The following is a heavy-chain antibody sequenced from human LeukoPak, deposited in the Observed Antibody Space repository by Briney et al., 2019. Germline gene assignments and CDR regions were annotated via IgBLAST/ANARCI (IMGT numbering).Heavy chain of an antibody. Sequence: GGSRRLSCAPSGFIVTDAWMSWVRQAPGKGLEWVGRIKSTASGGTIDYAAPVKGRFSISRDNSKNTLYLQMNSLRAEDTAVYYCARAYYYDSSKHFDYWGQGTLVTVSS. CDR3: ARAYYYDSSKHFDY. D-gene: IGHD3-22*01. J-gene: IGHJ4*02. V-gene: IGHV3-15*01. CDR1: GFIVTDAW. CDR2: IKSTASGGTI.